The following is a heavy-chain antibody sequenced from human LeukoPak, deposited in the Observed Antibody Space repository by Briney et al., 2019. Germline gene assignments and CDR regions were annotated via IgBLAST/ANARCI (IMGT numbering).Heavy chain of an antibody. D-gene: IGHD6-13*01. CDR3: ARGSSSWDH. CDR2: ISSSSSTI. Sequence: GGSLRLSCAASGFTFSSYSMNWVRQAPGKGLEWVSYISSSSSTIYYADSVKGRFTISRDNAKNSLYLQMNSLRAEDTAVYYCARGSSSWDHWGQGTLVTVSS. CDR1: GFTFSSYS. J-gene: IGHJ4*02. V-gene: IGHV3-48*01.